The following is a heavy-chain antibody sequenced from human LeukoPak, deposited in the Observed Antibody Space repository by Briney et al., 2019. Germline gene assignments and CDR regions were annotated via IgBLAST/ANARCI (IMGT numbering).Heavy chain of an antibody. CDR3: ARDIPSRIAAAGTFDY. D-gene: IGHD6-13*01. CDR1: GFTFSSYA. V-gene: IGHV3-23*01. CDR2: ISGSGGST. Sequence: GGSLRLSCAASGFTFSSYAMSWVRQAPGKGLEWVSAISGSGGSTYYADSVKGRFTISRDNSKNTLYLQMNSLRAEDTAVYYCARDIPSRIAAAGTFDYWGQGTLVTVSS. J-gene: IGHJ4*02.